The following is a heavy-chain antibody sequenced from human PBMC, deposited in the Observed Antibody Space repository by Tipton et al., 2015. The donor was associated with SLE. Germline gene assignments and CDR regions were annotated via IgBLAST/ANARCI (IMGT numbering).Heavy chain of an antibody. D-gene: IGHD3-22*01. CDR2: IYYSGST. J-gene: IGHJ2*01. CDR3: ARATYYYDSSGSMGWYFDL. V-gene: IGHV4-59*01. Sequence: TLSLTCAVYGGSFSGYYWSWIRQPPGKGLEWIGNIYYSGSTNYNPSLKSRVTISVDTSKNQFSLKLSSVTAADTAVYYCARATYYYDSSGSMGWYFDLWGRGTLVTVSS. CDR1: GGSFSGYY.